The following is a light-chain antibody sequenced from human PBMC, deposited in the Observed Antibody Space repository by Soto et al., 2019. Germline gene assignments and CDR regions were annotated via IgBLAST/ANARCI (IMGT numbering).Light chain of an antibody. J-gene: IGKJ1*01. Sequence: EIMLKQSPGTLSLSPGERATLSCRASQSVNSNYLAWYQQKPGQGPRVLIYGASSRATGIPDRFSGSGSGTYFTRTISSLEPEDFAVYYCQHYDSSPRTCGQGTKVEI. V-gene: IGKV3-20*01. CDR3: QHYDSSPRT. CDR2: GAS. CDR1: QSVNSNY.